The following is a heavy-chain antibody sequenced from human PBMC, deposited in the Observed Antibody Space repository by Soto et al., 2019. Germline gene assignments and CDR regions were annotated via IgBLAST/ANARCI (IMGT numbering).Heavy chain of an antibody. V-gene: IGHV3-48*02. CDR1: GFTFSSYS. CDR2: ISSSSSTI. D-gene: IGHD6-6*01. CDR3: GRPEYSSSSYGMDV. Sequence: PGGSLRLSCAASGFTFSSYSMNWVRQAPGKGLEWVSYISSSSSTIYYADSVKGRFTISRDNAKNSLYLQMNSLRDEDTAVYYCGRPEYSSSSYGMDVWGQGTTVTVSS. J-gene: IGHJ6*02.